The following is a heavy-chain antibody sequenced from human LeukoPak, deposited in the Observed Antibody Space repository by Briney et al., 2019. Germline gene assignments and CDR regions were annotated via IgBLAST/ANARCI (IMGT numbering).Heavy chain of an antibody. CDR1: GFTFSSYS. V-gene: IGHV3-48*04. D-gene: IGHD1-26*01. CDR3: AKEEVGATGVYYFDY. CDR2: ISSSSTI. Sequence: GGSLRLSCAASGFTFSSYSMNWVRQAPGKGLEWVSYISSSSTIYYADSVKGRFTISRDNAKNSLYLQMNSLRAEDTAVYYCAKEEVGATGVYYFDYWGQGTLVTVSS. J-gene: IGHJ4*02.